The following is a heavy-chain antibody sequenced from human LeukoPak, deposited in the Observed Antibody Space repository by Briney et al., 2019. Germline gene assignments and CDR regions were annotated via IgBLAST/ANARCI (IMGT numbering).Heavy chain of an antibody. V-gene: IGHV1-69*13. CDR2: IIPIFGTA. Sequence: GASVKVSCKASGGTFSSYTISWVRQAPGQGLEWMGGIIPIFGTANYAQKFQGRVTITADESTSTAYMELSSLRSEDTAVYYCARGSVARFLEWLLPYYYYYYMDVWGKGITVTVSS. J-gene: IGHJ6*03. CDR1: GGTFSSYT. D-gene: IGHD3-3*01. CDR3: ARGSVARFLEWLLPYYYYYYMDV.